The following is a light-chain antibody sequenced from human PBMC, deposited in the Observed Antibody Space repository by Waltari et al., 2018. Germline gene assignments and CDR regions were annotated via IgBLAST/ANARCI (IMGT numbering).Light chain of an antibody. J-gene: IGLJ3*02. CDR1: RLGDKY. V-gene: IGLV3-1*01. Sequence: SYELTQPPSVSVSPGQTASITCSGHRLGDKYVSWYQHKPGQSPVLVSYHNNRRPSGIPERFSVYNSGNTATLTISGTQAMDEADFYCQAWDTSTTAAVFGGGTKLTVL. CDR2: HNN. CDR3: QAWDTSTTAAV.